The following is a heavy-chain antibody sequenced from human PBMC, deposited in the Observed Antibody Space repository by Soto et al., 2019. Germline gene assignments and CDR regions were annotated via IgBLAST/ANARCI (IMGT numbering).Heavy chain of an antibody. CDR3: ARSAAGINYYYYYYSDV. V-gene: IGHV1-8*01. CDR1: GYTFTSYD. D-gene: IGHD6-13*01. Sequence: QVQLVQSGAEVKKPGASVKVSCKASGYTFTSYDINWVRQATGQGLEWMGWMNPNRGNTGYAQKFQGRVTMTMNTSISTAYMELSSMRSEDTAVYYCARSAAGINYYYYYYSDVWGKGTTVTVSS. CDR2: MNPNRGNT. J-gene: IGHJ6*03.